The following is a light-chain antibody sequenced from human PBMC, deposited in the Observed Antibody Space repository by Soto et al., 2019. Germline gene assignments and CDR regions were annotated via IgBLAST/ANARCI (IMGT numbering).Light chain of an antibody. CDR2: SNN. CDR3: AAWDDSLSEV. V-gene: IGLV1-47*02. J-gene: IGLJ3*02. CDR1: SSNIGSNY. Sequence: QSVLTQPPSASGTPGQRVTISCSGSSSNIGSNYVYWYQQLPGTAPKLLIYSNNQRPSGVPDRFSGSKSGTLASLAISGLRSEDEADYYCAAWDDSLSEVFGGGTKLTVL.